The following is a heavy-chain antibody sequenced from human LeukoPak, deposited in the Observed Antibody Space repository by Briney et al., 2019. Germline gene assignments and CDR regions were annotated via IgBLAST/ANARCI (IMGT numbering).Heavy chain of an antibody. J-gene: IGHJ4*02. Sequence: ASVKVSCKASGYTFTGYYMHWVRQAPGQGLEWMGWINPNSGGTNYAQKFQGRVTMTRDTSISTAYMALSRLRSDDTAVYYCARSIAVAGTAGDNWGQGTLVTVSS. CDR2: INPNSGGT. CDR3: ARSIAVAGTAGDN. V-gene: IGHV1-2*02. CDR1: GYTFTGYY. D-gene: IGHD6-19*01.